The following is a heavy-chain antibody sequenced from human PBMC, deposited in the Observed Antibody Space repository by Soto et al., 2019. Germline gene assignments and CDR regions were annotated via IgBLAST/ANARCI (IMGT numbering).Heavy chain of an antibody. CDR3: ARKLEASIRHVEWFSYKWFDP. Sequence: SETLSLTCTVSGGSILNGGHYWTWIRQHPGKGLEWIGEITFRGVTNYHPSLKSRLSMSVDTSKNRISLNVSSVTAADTALYFCARKLEASIRHVEWFSYKWFDPWGPGTLVTVSS. J-gene: IGHJ5*02. V-gene: IGHV4-31*03. D-gene: IGHD3-9*01. CDR1: GGSILNGGHY. CDR2: ITFRGVT.